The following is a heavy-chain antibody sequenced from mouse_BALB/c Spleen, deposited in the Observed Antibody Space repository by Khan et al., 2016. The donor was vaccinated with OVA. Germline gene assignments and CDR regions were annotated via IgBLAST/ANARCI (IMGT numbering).Heavy chain of an antibody. Sequence: QIQLVQSGAELAKPGASVKMSCKASGYTFTSYWLHWIKQRLGQGLEWIGYINPTSGYIDYIQKFKDKATLIADKSSCTAYMQLSSLTSNDSAVYYCARDRIDYWGQGTALTVSS. V-gene: IGHV1-7*01. CDR1: GYTFTSYW. CDR3: ARDRIDY. J-gene: IGHJ2*01. CDR2: INPTSGYI.